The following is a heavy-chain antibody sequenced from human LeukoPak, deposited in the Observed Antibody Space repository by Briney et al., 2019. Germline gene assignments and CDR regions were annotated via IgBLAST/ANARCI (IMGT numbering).Heavy chain of an antibody. V-gene: IGHV1-2*02. Sequence: AAVKVPCKASGYTFTDYYMHWVRQAPGQGLEWMGWINLDSGGTNYTQKFQGRVTMTRDTSISTAYMDLSSLRSDDTAVYYCASGAIGGGAFDIWGQGTMVTVPS. CDR2: INLDSGGT. D-gene: IGHD3-16*01. CDR3: ASGAIGGGAFDI. CDR1: GYTFTDYY. J-gene: IGHJ3*02.